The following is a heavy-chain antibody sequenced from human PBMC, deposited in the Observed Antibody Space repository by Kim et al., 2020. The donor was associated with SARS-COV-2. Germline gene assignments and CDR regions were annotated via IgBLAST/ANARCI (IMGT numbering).Heavy chain of an antibody. CDR3: ARGAYCGGDCYFVTRPKNYYYYYGMDV. J-gene: IGHJ6*02. D-gene: IGHD2-21*02. Sequence: GGSLRLSCAASGFTFSSYSMNWVRQAPGKGLEWVSYISSSSSTIYYADSVKGRFTISRDNAKNSLYLQMNSLRDEDTAVYYCARGAYCGGDCYFVTRPKNYYYYYGMDVWGQGTTVTVSS. V-gene: IGHV3-48*02. CDR2: ISSSSSTI. CDR1: GFTFSSYS.